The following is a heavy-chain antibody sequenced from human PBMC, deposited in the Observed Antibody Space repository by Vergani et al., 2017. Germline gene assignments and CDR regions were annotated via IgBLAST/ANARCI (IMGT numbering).Heavy chain of an antibody. D-gene: IGHD7-27*01. Sequence: QVQLQESGPGLVKPSETLSLTCTVSGGSISSYYWSWIRQPAGKGLEWIGRIYTSGSTNYNPSLKSRVPMSVDTSKNQFSLKLSSVTAADTAVYYCHWAPTINWGSKEVTGCDYWGQGTLVTVSS. V-gene: IGHV4-4*07. J-gene: IGHJ4*02. CDR1: GGSISSYY. CDR3: HWAPTINWGSKEVTGCDY. CDR2: IYTSGST.